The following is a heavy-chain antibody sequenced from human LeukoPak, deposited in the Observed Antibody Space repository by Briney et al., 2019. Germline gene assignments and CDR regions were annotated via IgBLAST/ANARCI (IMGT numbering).Heavy chain of an antibody. J-gene: IGHJ6*02. Sequence: PGGSLRLSCAASGFTFDDYAMHWVRQAPGKGLEWVSGISWNSGSIGYADSVKGRFTISRDNAKNSLYLQMNSLRAEDTALYYCAKGQLGRYYYYGMDVWGQGTTVTVSS. CDR1: GFTFDDYA. D-gene: IGHD3-16*01. V-gene: IGHV3-9*01. CDR2: ISWNSGSI. CDR3: AKGQLGRYYYYGMDV.